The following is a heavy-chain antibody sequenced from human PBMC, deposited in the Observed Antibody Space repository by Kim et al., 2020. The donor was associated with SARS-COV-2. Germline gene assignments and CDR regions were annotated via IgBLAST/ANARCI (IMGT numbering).Heavy chain of an antibody. CDR3: ASRGYYIDF. CDR2: ISSTASTI. J-gene: IGHJ4*01. D-gene: IGHD6-13*01. V-gene: IGHV3-48*02. CDR1: GFTFSGYA. Sequence: GGSLRLSCAASGFTFSGYAMTWVRQAPGKGLEWVSFISSTASTIYYADSVEGRFTISRDNAKNSVSLQMNSLRDEDTAMYYCASRGYYIDFWGHGTLVTV.